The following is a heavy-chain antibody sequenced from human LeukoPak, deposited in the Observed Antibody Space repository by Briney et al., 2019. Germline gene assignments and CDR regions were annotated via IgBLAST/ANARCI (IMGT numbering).Heavy chain of an antibody. CDR2: IYPGDSDT. D-gene: IGHD4-17*01. Sequence: GESLKISCKGSGYSFTSYWIGWVRQMPGKGLEWMGIIYPGDSDTRYSPSFQGQVTISADKSISTAYLQWSSLKASDTAMYYCARQQIYGDSNYYYYYYMNVWGKGTTVTVSS. J-gene: IGHJ6*03. V-gene: IGHV5-51*01. CDR1: GYSFTSYW. CDR3: ARQQIYGDSNYYYYYYMNV.